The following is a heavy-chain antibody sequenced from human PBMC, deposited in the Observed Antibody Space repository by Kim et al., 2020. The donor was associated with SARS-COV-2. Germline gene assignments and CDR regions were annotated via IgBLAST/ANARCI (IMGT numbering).Heavy chain of an antibody. J-gene: IGHJ6*02. Sequence: KYYAAAVQDRVTISRDNSKNTLYVQMNSLRAEDTAVYYCANLIAAGMDVWGQGTTFTVSS. CDR2: K. D-gene: IGHD6-13*01. V-gene: IGHV3-30*02. CDR3: ANLIAAGMDV.